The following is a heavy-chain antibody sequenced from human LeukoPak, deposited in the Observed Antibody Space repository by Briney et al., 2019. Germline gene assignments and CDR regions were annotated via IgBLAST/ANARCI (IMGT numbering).Heavy chain of an antibody. V-gene: IGHV3-20*04. CDR3: ARNTGNYYYEAMDV. CDR2: INWNGGST. Sequence: GGSLRLSCAASGFTFDDYGMSWVRQAPGKGLEWVSGINWNGGSTGYADSVKGRFTISRDNAKNSLYLQMNSLRAEDTAVYYCARNTGNYYYEAMDVWGQGTTVTVSS. J-gene: IGHJ6*02. CDR1: GFTFDDYG. D-gene: IGHD4-17*01.